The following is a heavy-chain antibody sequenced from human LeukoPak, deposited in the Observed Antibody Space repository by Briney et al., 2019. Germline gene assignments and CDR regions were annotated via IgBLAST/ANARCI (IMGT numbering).Heavy chain of an antibody. V-gene: IGHV1-2*02. J-gene: IGHJ4*02. CDR3: ARDVGYFDY. CDR1: GYTLTCHY. CDR2: INPNRGHT. Sequence: ASVKVSCKASGYTLTCHYMHWVRQAPGQGLEWRGWINPNRGHTVHAQNFHARLTMTSHTSISPVYMQLSRLSSADTAFYYCARDVGYFDYWGQGTLVTVSS.